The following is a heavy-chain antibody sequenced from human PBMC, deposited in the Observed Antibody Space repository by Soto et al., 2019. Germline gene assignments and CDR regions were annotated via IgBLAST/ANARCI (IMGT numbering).Heavy chain of an antibody. V-gene: IGHV3-23*01. J-gene: IGHJ4*02. CDR1: GFTFSDAA. CDR3: AKGFTAMVIDY. CDR2: VSASAIET. D-gene: IGHD5-18*01. Sequence: GGSLRLSCEGSGFTFSDAAMTWVRQAAGKGLEWVSFVSASAIETYTADSVRGRFTISRDNSKNSLYLQMSSLRTEDTAVYYCAKGFTAMVIDYWGQGTLVTVSS.